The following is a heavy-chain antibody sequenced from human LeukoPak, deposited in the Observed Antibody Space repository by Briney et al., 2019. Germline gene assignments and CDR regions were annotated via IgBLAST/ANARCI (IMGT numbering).Heavy chain of an antibody. Sequence: SETLSLTCTVSGGSISSYYWSWIRQPAGKGLEWIGRIYTSGSTNYNPSLKSRVTMSVDTSKNQFSLKLSSVTAADTAVYYCARGARYSSSWYWKRGGPDAFDIWGQGTMVTVSS. V-gene: IGHV4-4*07. CDR2: IYTSGST. D-gene: IGHD6-13*01. J-gene: IGHJ3*02. CDR1: GGSISSYY. CDR3: ARGARYSSSWYWKRGGPDAFDI.